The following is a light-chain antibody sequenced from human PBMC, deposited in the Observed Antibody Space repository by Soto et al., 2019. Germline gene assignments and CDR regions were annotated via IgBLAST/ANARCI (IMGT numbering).Light chain of an antibody. CDR2: GAS. CDR1: QSISTY. CDR3: QQPYRAPLS. J-gene: IGKJ4*01. Sequence: DSQMTQSPSSLSASVGDRVTITCRARQSISTYLNWYQQKRGKAPTILIYGASSLQRGVPSRFRGGGSGTDFTLSVSSLQPEDVATYYCQQPYRAPLSFGGGTNVEIK. V-gene: IGKV1-39*01.